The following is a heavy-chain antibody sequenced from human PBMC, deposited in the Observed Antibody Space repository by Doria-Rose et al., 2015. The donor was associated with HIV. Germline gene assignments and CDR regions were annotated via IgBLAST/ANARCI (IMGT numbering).Heavy chain of an antibody. Sequence: VQLQQWGGGVVRPGGSLRLSCAASGFTFDAYGMRLVRPAPGKGMVWVSGINWNGCRTGYADSVKGRFTISRDNAKNSLYLQMNSLRAEDTALYYCARDSYYDSSGYYIWGQGTMVTVSS. CDR3: ARDSYYDSSGYYI. CDR2: INWNGCRT. CDR1: GFTFDAYG. D-gene: IGHD3-22*01. J-gene: IGHJ3*02. V-gene: IGHV3-20*04.